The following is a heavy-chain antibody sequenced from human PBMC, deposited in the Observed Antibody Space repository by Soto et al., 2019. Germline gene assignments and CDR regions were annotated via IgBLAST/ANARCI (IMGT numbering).Heavy chain of an antibody. D-gene: IGHD6-19*01. J-gene: IGHJ5*02. CDR3: ARGPLTPPSIAVAGRFDP. CDR2: INPNSGGT. Sequence: ASVKVSCKASGYTFTGYYMQWVRQAPGQGLELMGWINPNSGGTNYAQKFQGRVTMTRDTSISTAYMELSRLRSDDTAVYYCARGPLTPPSIAVAGRFDPWGQGTLVTVSS. CDR1: GYTFTGYY. V-gene: IGHV1-2*02.